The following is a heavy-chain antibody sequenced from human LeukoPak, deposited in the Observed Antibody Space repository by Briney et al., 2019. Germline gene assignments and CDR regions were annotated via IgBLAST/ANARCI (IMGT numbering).Heavy chain of an antibody. CDR1: GGSISSYY. D-gene: IGHD1-26*01. J-gene: IGHJ4*02. CDR2: IYHSGNT. CDR3: ARAYSGSYWSY. Sequence: SETLSLTCTVSGGSISSYYWSWIRQTPGKGLEWIGYIYHSGNTNYNPSLKSRVTISVDSSKNQFSLKLSSVTAADTAVYYCARAYSGSYWSYWGQGTLVTVSS. V-gene: IGHV4-59*12.